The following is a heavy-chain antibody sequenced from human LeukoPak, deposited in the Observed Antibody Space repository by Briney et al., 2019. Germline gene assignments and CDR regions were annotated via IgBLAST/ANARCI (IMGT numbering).Heavy chain of an antibody. CDR3: VRDTGELIY. V-gene: IGHV1-69*05. J-gene: IGHJ4*02. Sequence: ASVKVSCKASGGTFSSDHISWVRQAPGQGLEWMGRIIPMFGTTNYAQKFQRGVTITTDESTSTAYMELNSLTSEDTAVYYCVRDTGELIYWGQGTLVTVSS. D-gene: IGHD7-27*01. CDR1: GGTFSSDH. CDR2: IIPMFGTT.